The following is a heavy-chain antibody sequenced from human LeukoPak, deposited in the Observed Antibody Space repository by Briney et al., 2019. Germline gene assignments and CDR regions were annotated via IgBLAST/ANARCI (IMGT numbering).Heavy chain of an antibody. J-gene: IGHJ4*02. D-gene: IGHD3-3*01. CDR2: INSRSSFI. V-gene: IGHV3-21*01. CDR1: GFTFSSYS. Sequence: PGGSLRLSCAASGFTFSSYSMNWVRQAPGKGLQWVASINSRSSFIWYADSLKGRFTISRDNAKNSLYLQMNSLRAEDTAVYYCARDGASNYDFWSGYYTVDYWGQGTLVTVSS. CDR3: ARDGASNYDFWSGYYTVDY.